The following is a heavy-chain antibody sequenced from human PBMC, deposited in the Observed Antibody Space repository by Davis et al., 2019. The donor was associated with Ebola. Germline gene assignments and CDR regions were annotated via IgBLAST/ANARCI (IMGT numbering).Heavy chain of an antibody. V-gene: IGHV1-69*04. CDR2: IIPVVDTK. D-gene: IGHD6-6*01. CDR3: ATDSIAARPLDY. J-gene: IGHJ4*02. Sequence: AASVKVSCKTSGGTFTNYAVNWVRQAPGQGLEWMGRIIPVVDTKDYAQKFQGRVTLTADKATNTAYMELSSLRSEDTAVYYCATDSIAARPLDYWGQGTLVTVSS. CDR1: GGTFTNYA.